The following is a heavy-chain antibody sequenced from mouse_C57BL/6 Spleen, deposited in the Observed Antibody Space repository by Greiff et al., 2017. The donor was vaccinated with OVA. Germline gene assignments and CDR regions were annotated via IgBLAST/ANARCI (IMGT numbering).Heavy chain of an antibody. Sequence: QVTLKESGPGILQPSQTLSLTCSFSGFSLSTFGMGVGWIRQPSGKGLEWLAHIWWDDDKYYNPALKSRLTISKDTSKNQVFLKIPNVDTADTATYYCARMRNGYYSNFTLYYYAMDYWGQGTSVTVSS. J-gene: IGHJ4*01. CDR2: IWWDDDK. CDR3: ARMRNGYYSNFTLYYYAMDY. D-gene: IGHD2-5*01. V-gene: IGHV8-8*01. CDR1: GFSLSTFGMG.